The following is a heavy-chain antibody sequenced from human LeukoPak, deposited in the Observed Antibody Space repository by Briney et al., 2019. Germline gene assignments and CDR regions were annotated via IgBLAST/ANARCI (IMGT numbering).Heavy chain of an antibody. D-gene: IGHD2-2*01. CDR2: IIPIFGTA. V-gene: IGHV1-69*05. J-gene: IGHJ4*02. CDR1: GGTFSSYA. CDR3: ARDRPNIVVVPAAPDY. Sequence: GASVKVSCKASGGTFSSYAISWVRQAPGQGLEWMGGIIPIFGTANYAQKFQGRVTITTDESTSTAYMELSSLRSEDTAVYYCARDRPNIVVVPAAPDYWGQGTLVTVSS.